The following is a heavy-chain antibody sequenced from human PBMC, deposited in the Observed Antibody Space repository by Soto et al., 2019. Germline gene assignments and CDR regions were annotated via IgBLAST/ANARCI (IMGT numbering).Heavy chain of an antibody. CDR1: GFTFTSSA. CDR3: AAMGGSYWRKYYFDY. D-gene: IGHD1-26*01. Sequence: SVKVSCKASGFTFTSSAVQWVRQARGQRLEWIGWIVVGSGNTNYAQKFQERVTITRDMSTSTAYMELSSLRSEDTAVYYCAAMGGSYWRKYYFDYWGQGTLVTVSS. V-gene: IGHV1-58*01. J-gene: IGHJ4*02. CDR2: IVVGSGNT.